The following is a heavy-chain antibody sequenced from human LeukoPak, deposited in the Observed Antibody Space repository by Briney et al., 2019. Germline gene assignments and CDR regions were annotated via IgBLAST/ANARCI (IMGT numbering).Heavy chain of an antibody. V-gene: IGHV3-30*18. CDR1: GFTFSSYG. Sequence: GGSLRLSCAASGFTFSSYGMHWVRQAPGKGLEWVAVISYDGSNKYYADSVKGRFTISRDNSKNTLYLQMNSLRAEDTAVYYCAKDRVVGATGGYFDYWGQGTLVTVSS. D-gene: IGHD1-26*01. J-gene: IGHJ4*02. CDR2: ISYDGSNK. CDR3: AKDRVVGATGGYFDY.